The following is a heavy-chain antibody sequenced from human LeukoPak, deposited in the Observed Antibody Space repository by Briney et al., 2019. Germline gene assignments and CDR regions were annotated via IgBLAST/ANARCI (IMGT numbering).Heavy chain of an antibody. D-gene: IGHD4-11*01. Sequence: SETLSLTCTVSGGSMRTYYWSWIRQPAGKGLEWIGYIYYSGSTNYKPSLKSRVTISVDTSKNQFSLKLSSVTAADTAVYYCAKQQYLSDAFDIWGEGTMVTVSS. CDR3: AKQQYLSDAFDI. CDR2: IYYSGST. J-gene: IGHJ3*02. CDR1: GGSMRTYY. V-gene: IGHV4-59*08.